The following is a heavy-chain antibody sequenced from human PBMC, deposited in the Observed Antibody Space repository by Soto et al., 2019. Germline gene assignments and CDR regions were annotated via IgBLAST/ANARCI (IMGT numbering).Heavy chain of an antibody. CDR1: GGSISSSNW. V-gene: IGHV4-4*02. CDR2: IYHSGST. D-gene: IGHD3-16*01. CDR3: ARLRIMITFGGVIGGMDV. J-gene: IGHJ6*02. Sequence: SETLSLTCAVSGGSISSSNWWSWVRQPPGKGLEWIGEIYHSGSTNYNPSLKSRVTISVDKSKNQFSLKLSSVTAADTAVYYCARLRIMITFGGVIGGMDVWGQGTTVTVSS.